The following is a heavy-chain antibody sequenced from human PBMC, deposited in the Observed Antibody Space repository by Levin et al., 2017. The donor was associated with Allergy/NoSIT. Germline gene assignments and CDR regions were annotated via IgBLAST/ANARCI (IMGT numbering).Heavy chain of an antibody. CDR1: GFSLSSPGVG. V-gene: IGHV2-5*02. Sequence: SGPTLVKPTQTLTLTCSYSGFSLSSPGVGVGWVRQSPGKALEWLALIYWDEDKRYSPSLRSRLTLTMDTSKNQVFLRMTNMAPVDTATYYCTHSRPPLRTRHFDYWGQGALVNVSS. J-gene: IGHJ4*02. CDR2: IYWDEDK. D-gene: IGHD4-17*01. CDR3: THSRPPLRTRHFDY.